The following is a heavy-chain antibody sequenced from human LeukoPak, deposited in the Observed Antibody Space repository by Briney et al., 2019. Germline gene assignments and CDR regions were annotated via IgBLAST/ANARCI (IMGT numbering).Heavy chain of an antibody. V-gene: IGHV1-69*06. Sequence: QISCKGSGYSFSSNWIGWVRQMPGKGLEWMGGIMPISGTANYAQKFQGRVTITADKPTNTAYMELSSLRSEDTAVYYCASGRTDIVVVPATLRNYYFDYWGQGTLVTVSS. CDR2: IMPISGTA. J-gene: IGHJ4*02. CDR3: ASGRTDIVVVPATLRNYYFDY. D-gene: IGHD2-2*01. CDR1: GYSFSSNW.